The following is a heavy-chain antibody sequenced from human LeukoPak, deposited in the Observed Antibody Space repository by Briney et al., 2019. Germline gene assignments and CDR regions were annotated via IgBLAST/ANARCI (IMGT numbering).Heavy chain of an antibody. V-gene: IGHV1-2*02. CDR1: GYTFTGYY. Sequence: ASVKVSCKASGYTFTGYYMHWVRQAPGQGLEWMGWINPNSGGTNYAQKFQGRVTITADKSTSTAYMELSSLRSEDTALYYCARARGYSYGGPFDYWGQGTLVTVSS. J-gene: IGHJ4*02. CDR2: INPNSGGT. CDR3: ARARGYSYGGPFDY. D-gene: IGHD5-18*01.